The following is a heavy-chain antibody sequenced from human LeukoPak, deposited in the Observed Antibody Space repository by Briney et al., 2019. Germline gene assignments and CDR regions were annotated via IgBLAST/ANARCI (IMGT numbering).Heavy chain of an antibody. J-gene: IGHJ4*02. CDR2: IIPILGIA. D-gene: IGHD4-23*01. CDR3: ARDTHDYGGVDY. Sequence: SLKVSCKASGYTFTSYGISWVRQAPGQGLEWMGRIIPILGIANYAQKFQGRVTITADKSTSTAYMELSSLRSEDTAVYYCARDTHDYGGVDYWGQGTLVTVSS. CDR1: GYTFTSYG. V-gene: IGHV1-69*04.